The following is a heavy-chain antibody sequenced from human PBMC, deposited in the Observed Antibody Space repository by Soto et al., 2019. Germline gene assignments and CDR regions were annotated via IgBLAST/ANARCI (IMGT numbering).Heavy chain of an antibody. V-gene: IGHV3-53*04. CDR2: IYSGGST. Sequence: EVQLVESGGGLVQPGGSLRLSCAASGFTVSSNYMSWVRQAPGKGLECVSVIYSGGSTYYADSVKGRFTISRHNSKKTVYLQMNSLRAEDTAVYYCARGNLGSSSGWGISGAMDVWGQGTTVTVSS. CDR3: ARGNLGSSSGWGISGAMDV. J-gene: IGHJ6*02. CDR1: GFTVSSNY. D-gene: IGHD6-19*01.